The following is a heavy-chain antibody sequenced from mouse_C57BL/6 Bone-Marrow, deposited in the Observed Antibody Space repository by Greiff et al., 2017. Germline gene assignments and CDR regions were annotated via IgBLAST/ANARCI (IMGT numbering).Heavy chain of an antibody. CDR1: GYTFTDYN. CDR2: INPNNGGT. J-gene: IGHJ3*01. V-gene: IGHV1-22*01. Sequence: EVQLQQSGPELVKPGASVKMSCKASGYTFTDYNMHWVKQSHGKSLEWIGYINPNNGGTSYNQKFKGKATLTVNKSSSTAYMELRSLTSEDSAVYYCARALYYDYRFAYWGQGTLVTVSA. D-gene: IGHD2-4*01. CDR3: ARALYYDYRFAY.